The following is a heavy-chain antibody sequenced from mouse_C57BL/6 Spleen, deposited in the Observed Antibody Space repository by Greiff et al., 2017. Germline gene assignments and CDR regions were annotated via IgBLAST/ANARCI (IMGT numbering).Heavy chain of an antibody. Sequence: VQLQQSGPELVKPGASVKMSCKASGYTFTDYNMHWVKQSHGKSLEWIGYINPNNGGTSYNQKFKGKATLTVNKSSSTAYMQLSSLTSEDSAVYYCARAHYAMDYWGQGTSVTVSS. CDR3: ARAHYAMDY. CDR2: INPNNGGT. V-gene: IGHV1-22*01. CDR1: GYTFTDYN. J-gene: IGHJ4*01.